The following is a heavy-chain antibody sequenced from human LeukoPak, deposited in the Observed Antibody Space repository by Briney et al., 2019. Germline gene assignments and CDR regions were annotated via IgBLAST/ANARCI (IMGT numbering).Heavy chain of an antibody. Sequence: GGFLRLSCAASGFTVSSEYMGWVRQTPGKGLEWVSVIYSGGGTYYADSVKGRFTISRDNSKNTLFLQMNSLRAEDTAVYYCARGDGGTYYGFDYWGQGTLVTVSS. D-gene: IGHD1-26*01. CDR2: IYSGGGT. V-gene: IGHV3-53*01. CDR3: ARGDGGTYYGFDY. J-gene: IGHJ4*02. CDR1: GFTVSSEY.